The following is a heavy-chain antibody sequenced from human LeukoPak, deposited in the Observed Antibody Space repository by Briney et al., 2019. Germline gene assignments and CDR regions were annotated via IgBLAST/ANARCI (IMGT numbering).Heavy chain of an antibody. Sequence: PGRSLRLPCAASGFTFDDYAMHWVRQAPGKGLEWVSGISWNSGSIGYADSVKGRFTISRDNAKNSLYLQMNSLRAEDTALYYCAKDYYDSSGYYSREGAFDIWGQGTMVTVSS. D-gene: IGHD3-22*01. V-gene: IGHV3-9*01. CDR2: ISWNSGSI. J-gene: IGHJ3*02. CDR3: AKDYYDSSGYYSREGAFDI. CDR1: GFTFDDYA.